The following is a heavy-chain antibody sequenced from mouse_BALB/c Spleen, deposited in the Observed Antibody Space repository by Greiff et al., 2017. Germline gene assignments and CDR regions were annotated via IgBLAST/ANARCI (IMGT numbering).Heavy chain of an antibody. CDR2: ISDGGSYT. CDR3: ARDLMDY. CDR1: GFTFSDYY. Sequence: EVHLVESGGGLVKPGGSLKLSCAASGFTFSDYYMYWVRQTPEKRLEWVATISDGGSYTYYPDSVKGRFTISRDNAKNNLYLQMSSLKSEDTAMYYCARDLMDYWGQETAVTVSS. J-gene: IGHJ4*01. V-gene: IGHV5-4*02.